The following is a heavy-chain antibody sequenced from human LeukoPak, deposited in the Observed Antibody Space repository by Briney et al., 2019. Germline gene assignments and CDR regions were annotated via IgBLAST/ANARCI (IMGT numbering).Heavy chain of an antibody. Sequence: GGSLRLSCAASGFTFSSYGMHWVRQAPGKGLEWVAVISYDGSNKYYADSVKGRFTISRDNSMNTLYLHMNSLRDEDTAVYYCAQAWRWLQLNYWGQGTLVTVSS. J-gene: IGHJ4*02. D-gene: IGHD5-24*01. CDR2: ISYDGSNK. V-gene: IGHV3-30*18. CDR1: GFTFSSYG. CDR3: AQAWRWLQLNY.